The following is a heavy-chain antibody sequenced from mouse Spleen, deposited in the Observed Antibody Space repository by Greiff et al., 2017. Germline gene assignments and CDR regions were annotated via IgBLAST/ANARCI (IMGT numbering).Heavy chain of an antibody. J-gene: IGHJ3*01. CDR2: ILPGSGST. D-gene: IGHD3-2*02. CDR3: ARKGCLQLSFAY. CDR1: GYTFTGYW. Sequence: VLLQQSGAELMKPGASVKLSCKATGYTFTGYWLEWVKQRPGHGREWIGEILPGSGSTNYNEKFKGKATFTADTSSNTAYMQLSSLTTEDSAIYYGARKGCLQLSFAYWGQGTLVTVSA. V-gene: IGHV1-9*01.